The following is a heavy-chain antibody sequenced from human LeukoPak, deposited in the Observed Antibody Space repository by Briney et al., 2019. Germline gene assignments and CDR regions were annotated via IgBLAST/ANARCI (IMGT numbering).Heavy chain of an antibody. CDR3: AKEGY. J-gene: IGHJ4*02. CDR2: MKLDGSEK. CDR1: GFSFSRVW. Sequence: PGGSLRLSCAASGFSFSRVWMSWVRQAPGKGPEWVASMKLDGSEKYYVDSVKGRFTISRDNAKNSLYLQMNTLRAEDTAVYYCAKEGYWGQGTLVTVSS. V-gene: IGHV3-7*01.